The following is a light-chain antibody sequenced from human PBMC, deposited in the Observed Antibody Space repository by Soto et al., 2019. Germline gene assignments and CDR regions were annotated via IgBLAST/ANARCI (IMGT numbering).Light chain of an antibody. J-gene: IGLJ3*02. Sequence: QSVLTQPASVSGSPGQSITISCTGTSSDVGGYGYVSWYQQHTGKTPKLMIYDVTNRPSGVSSRFSGSKSGNTASLTISGLQAEDEADYYCASYTTRSTWVFGGGTKLTVL. CDR2: DVT. CDR3: ASYTTRSTWV. V-gene: IGLV2-14*03. CDR1: SSDVGGYGY.